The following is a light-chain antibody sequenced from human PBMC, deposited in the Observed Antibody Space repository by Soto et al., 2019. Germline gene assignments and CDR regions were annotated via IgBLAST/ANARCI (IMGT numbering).Light chain of an antibody. Sequence: QLVLTQPPSASGTPGQRVTISCSGSSSNIGSNTVNWYQQLPGTAPTLLIYSNNQRPSGVPDRFSGSKSGTSASLAISGLQSEDEADYYCEAWDYSLNGLNYVFVTGTKVTVL. V-gene: IGLV1-44*01. CDR1: SSNIGSNT. J-gene: IGLJ1*01. CDR2: SNN. CDR3: EAWDYSLNGLNYV.